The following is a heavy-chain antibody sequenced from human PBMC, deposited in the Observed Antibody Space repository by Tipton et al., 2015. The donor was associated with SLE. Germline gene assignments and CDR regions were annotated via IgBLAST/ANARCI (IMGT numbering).Heavy chain of an antibody. CDR1: FGSISSRSYY. CDR2: IYYRGAT. V-gene: IGHV4-39*07. D-gene: IGHD6-6*01. J-gene: IGHJ6*03. CDR3: ARDYSSASCYYDYDMAV. Sequence: TLSLPFPFSFGSISSRSYYWGWISQPPGKGLEWIGSIYYRGATYYNPSLKSRVTIAVDTSKNLFSLKLSSVTAADAAVYYCARDYSSASCYYDYDMAVWGKGTTVAVS.